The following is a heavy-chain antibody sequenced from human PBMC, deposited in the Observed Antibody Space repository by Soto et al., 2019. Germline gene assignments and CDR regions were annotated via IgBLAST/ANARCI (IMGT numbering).Heavy chain of an antibody. V-gene: IGHV2-5*01. D-gene: IGHD1-26*01. J-gene: IGHJ5*02. CDR2: IYWNDDK. CDR1: GFSLSTSGVG. Sequence: SGPTLVKPTQTLTLTCTFSGFSLSTSGVGVGWIRQPPGKALEWLALIYWNDDKRYSPSLKSRLTITKDTSKNQVVLTMTNMDPVDTATYYCAHSHEVGATMLRFDPWGQGTLVTVSS. CDR3: AHSHEVGATMLRFDP.